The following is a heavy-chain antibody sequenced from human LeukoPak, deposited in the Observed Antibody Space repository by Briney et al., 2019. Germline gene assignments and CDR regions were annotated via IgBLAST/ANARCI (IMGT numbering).Heavy chain of an antibody. Sequence: ASVKVSCKASGYTFTGYDINWVRQATGQGLEWMGWMNPNSGNTGYAQKFQGRVTMTRNTSISTAYMELSSLRSEDAAVYYCARGYVGATEYWFDPWGQGTLVTVSS. CDR3: ARGYVGATEYWFDP. CDR1: GYTFTGYD. CDR2: MNPNSGNT. D-gene: IGHD1-26*01. J-gene: IGHJ5*02. V-gene: IGHV1-8*01.